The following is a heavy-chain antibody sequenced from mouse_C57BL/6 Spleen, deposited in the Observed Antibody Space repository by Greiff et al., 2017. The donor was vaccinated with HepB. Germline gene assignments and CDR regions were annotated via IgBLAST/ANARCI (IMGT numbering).Heavy chain of an antibody. V-gene: IGHV1-26*01. CDR1: GYTFTDYY. CDR2: INPNNGGT. J-gene: IGHJ4*01. Sequence: EVQLQQSGPELVKPGASVKISCKASGYTFTDYYMNWVKQSHGKSLEWIGDINPNNGGTSYNQKFKGKATLTVDKSSSTAYMEIRSLTSEDSAVYYCARSPMDYWGQGTSVTVSS. CDR3: ARSPMDY.